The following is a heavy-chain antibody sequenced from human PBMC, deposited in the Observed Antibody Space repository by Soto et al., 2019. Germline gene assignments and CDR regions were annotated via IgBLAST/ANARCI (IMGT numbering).Heavy chain of an antibody. CDR1: GGSMSGYY. J-gene: IGHJ5*01. CDR3: ARYNYGRPNWFDS. CDR2: IYFTGNT. D-gene: IGHD3-16*01. V-gene: IGHV4-59*13. Sequence: QVQLHESGPGLVKPSETLSLLCAVSGGSMSGYYWSWVRQPPGKRLEWLGHIYFTGNTNYNPSLKSRVTISVDTSKNQFSLNLTSMTAADTAVYFCARYNYGRPNWFDSWGQGTLVAVSS.